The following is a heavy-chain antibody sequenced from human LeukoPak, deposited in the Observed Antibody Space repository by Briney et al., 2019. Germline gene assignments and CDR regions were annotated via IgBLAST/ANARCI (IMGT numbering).Heavy chain of an antibody. CDR3: ARVTMVRGVEYYFDY. J-gene: IGHJ4*02. CDR2: IIPIFGTA. V-gene: IGHV1-69*05. Sequence: GSSVKVSCKASGGTFSSYAISWVRQAPGQGLEWMGGIIPIFGTANYAQKFQGRVTITTDESTSTAYMELSSLRSEDTAVYYCARVTMVRGVEYYFDYWGQGTLVTVSS. CDR1: GGTFSSYA. D-gene: IGHD3-10*01.